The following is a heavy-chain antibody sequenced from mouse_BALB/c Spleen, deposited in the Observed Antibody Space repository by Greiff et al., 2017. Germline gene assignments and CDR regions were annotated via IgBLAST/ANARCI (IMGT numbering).Heavy chain of an antibody. V-gene: IGHV5-9-4*01. J-gene: IGHJ4*01. CDR2: ISSGGSYT. CDR3: ARDQIYDGYYDAMDY. D-gene: IGHD2-3*01. Sequence: EVKVEESGGGLVKPGGSLKLSCAASGFTFSSYAMSWVRQSPEKRLEWVAEISSGGSYTYYPDTVTGRFTISRDNAKNTLYLEMSSLRSEDTAMYYCARDQIYDGYYDAMDYWGQGTSVTVSS. CDR1: GFTFSSYA.